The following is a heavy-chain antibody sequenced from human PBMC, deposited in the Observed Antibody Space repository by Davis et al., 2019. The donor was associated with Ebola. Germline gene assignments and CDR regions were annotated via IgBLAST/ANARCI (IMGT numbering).Heavy chain of an antibody. V-gene: IGHV1-18*01. Sequence: ASVKVSCKASGYTFTSYGISWLRQAPGQGLEWMGWNSAYNGNTNYAQKLQSRVTMTTDTSTSTAYMELRSLRSDDTAVYYCARGGAPKDYYGSGSYSVWGQGTLVTVSS. CDR2: NSAYNGNT. D-gene: IGHD3-10*01. CDR1: GYTFTSYG. CDR3: ARGGAPKDYYGSGSYSV. J-gene: IGHJ4*02.